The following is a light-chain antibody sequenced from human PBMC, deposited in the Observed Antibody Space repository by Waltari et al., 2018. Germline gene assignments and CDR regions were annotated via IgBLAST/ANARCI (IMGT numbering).Light chain of an antibody. CDR1: QTIGGY. J-gene: IGKJ1*01. CDR2: AAS. CDR3: QQHNSHPPT. V-gene: IGKV1-17*03. Sequence: IQIPHSPSSLSVPVGARVTLTCRACQTIGGYLSWYQEKQGKVPNLLCYAASSLESGGPSRFTGRGSGTEVTLTISSLQPEDFATYYWQQHNSHPPTFGQGTKVEIK.